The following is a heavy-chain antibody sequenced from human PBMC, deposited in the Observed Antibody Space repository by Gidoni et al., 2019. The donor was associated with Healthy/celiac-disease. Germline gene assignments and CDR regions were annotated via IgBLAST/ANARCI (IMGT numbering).Heavy chain of an antibody. CDR2: ISWDGGST. CDR3: AKDSSSSGGYYGMDV. V-gene: IGHV3-43*01. CDR1: GFTFDDYT. J-gene: IGHJ6*02. D-gene: IGHD2-2*01. Sequence: EVQLVESGGVVVQPGGSLRLSCAASGFTFDDYTMHWFRQAPGKGLEWVSLISWDGGSTYYADSVKGRFTISRDNSKNSLYLQMNSLRTEDTALYYCAKDSSSSGGYYGMDVWGQGTTVTVSS.